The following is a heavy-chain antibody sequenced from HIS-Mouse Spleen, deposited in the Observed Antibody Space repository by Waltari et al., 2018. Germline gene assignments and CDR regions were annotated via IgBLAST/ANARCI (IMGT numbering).Heavy chain of an antibody. Sequence: EVQLVESGGGLVKPGGSLRLSCAASGFTFSSYSMNWVRQAPGKGVEWVSSMSSSSSYIYYADSVKGRFTISRDNAKNSLYLQMNSLRAEDTAVYYCARSPGIAAAGTDYWGQGTLVTVSS. V-gene: IGHV3-21*01. CDR3: ARSPGIAAAGTDY. D-gene: IGHD6-13*01. CDR2: MSSSSSYI. CDR1: GFTFSSYS. J-gene: IGHJ4*02.